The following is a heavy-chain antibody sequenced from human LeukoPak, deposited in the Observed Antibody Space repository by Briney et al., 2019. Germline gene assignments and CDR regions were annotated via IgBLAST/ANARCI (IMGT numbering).Heavy chain of an antibody. J-gene: IGHJ5*02. D-gene: IGHD3-16*01. V-gene: IGHV4-59*01. CDR2: IYYSGST. Sequence: SETLSLTCTVSGGSISSYYWSWIRQPPGKGLEWIGYIYYSGSTNYNPSLESRVTISVDTSKNQFSLKLSCVTAADTALYYCARALPERFGWFDPWGQGTLVTVSS. CDR1: GGSISSYY. CDR3: ARALPERFGWFDP.